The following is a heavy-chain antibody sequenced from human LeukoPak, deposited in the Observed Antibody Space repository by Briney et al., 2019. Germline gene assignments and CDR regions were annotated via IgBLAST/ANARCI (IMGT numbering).Heavy chain of an antibody. J-gene: IGHJ6*03. CDR1: GGSISSGSYC. CDR3: ARTTEGGYTYDYFYYYYMDV. D-gene: IGHD5-18*01. V-gene: IGHV4-61*10. CDR2: IYSSGST. Sequence: PSETLSLTCTVSGGSISSGSYCWSWIRQPAGKGLEWIGHIYSSGSTNYNPSLKSRVTISIDTSKNQFSLKLSSVTAADTAVYYCARTTEGGYTYDYFYYYYMDVWGKGTTVTISS.